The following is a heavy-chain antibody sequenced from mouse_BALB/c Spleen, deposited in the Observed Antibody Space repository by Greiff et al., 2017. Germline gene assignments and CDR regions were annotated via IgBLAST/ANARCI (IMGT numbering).Heavy chain of an antibody. CDR3: ARDNDYGSSSWFAY. D-gene: IGHD1-1*01. CDR1: GFTFSDYY. J-gene: IGHJ3*01. CDR2: ISDGGSYT. V-gene: IGHV5-4*02. Sequence: EVQVVESGGGLVKPGGSLKLSCAASGFTFSDYYMYWVRQTPEKRLEWVATISDGGSYTYYPDSVKGRFTISRDNAKNNLYLQMSSLKSEDTAMYYCARDNDYGSSSWFAYWGQGTLVTVSA.